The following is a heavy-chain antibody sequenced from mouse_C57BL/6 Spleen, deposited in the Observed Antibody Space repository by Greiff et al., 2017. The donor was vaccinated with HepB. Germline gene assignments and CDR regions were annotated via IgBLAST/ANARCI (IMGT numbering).Heavy chain of an antibody. Sequence: QVQLKQPGAELVKPGASVKLSCKASGYTFTSYWMHWVKQRPGRGLEWIGRIDPNSGGTKYNEKFKSKATLTVDKPSSTAYMQLSSLTSEDSAVYYCAREGAYDYDGFAYWGQGTLVTVSA. CDR2: IDPNSGGT. CDR1: GYTFTSYW. J-gene: IGHJ3*01. CDR3: AREGAYDYDGFAY. V-gene: IGHV1-72*01. D-gene: IGHD2-4*01.